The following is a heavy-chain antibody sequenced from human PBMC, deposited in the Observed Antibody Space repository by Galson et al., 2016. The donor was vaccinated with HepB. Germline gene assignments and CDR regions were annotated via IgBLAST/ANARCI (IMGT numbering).Heavy chain of an antibody. Sequence: SLRLSCAASGFTFSSYGMHWVRQAPGKGLEWVAIIWYDGTQKYYEDSVKGRFTISRNNSKNTLYLQMNSLRAEDTAIYYCVRGNVVTAGTVLSLWYWGQGTLVTVSS. D-gene: IGHD1-1*01. CDR1: GFTFSSYG. V-gene: IGHV3-33*01. J-gene: IGHJ4*02. CDR2: IWYDGTQK. CDR3: VRGNVVTAGTVLSLWY.